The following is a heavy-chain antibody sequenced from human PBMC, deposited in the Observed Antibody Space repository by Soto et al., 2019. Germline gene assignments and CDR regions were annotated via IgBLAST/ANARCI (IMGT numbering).Heavy chain of an antibody. CDR3: ARRTTGYYSYGMDV. J-gene: IGHJ6*02. V-gene: IGHV5-10-1*01. Sequence: PGESLKIACKGSVYSFTSYWISWVRQMPGKGLEWMGRIDPSDSYTNYSPSFQGHVTISADKSISTAYLQWSSLKASDTAMYYCARRTTGYYSYGMDVWGQGTTVTVSS. D-gene: IGHD3-9*01. CDR1: VYSFTSYW. CDR2: IDPSDSYT.